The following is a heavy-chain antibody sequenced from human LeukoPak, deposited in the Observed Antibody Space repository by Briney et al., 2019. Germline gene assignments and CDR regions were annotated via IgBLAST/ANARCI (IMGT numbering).Heavy chain of an antibody. V-gene: IGHV4-39*01. J-gene: IGHJ6*02. CDR3: ARRLGSGYYSALFNYYYYYGMDV. D-gene: IGHD3-22*01. CDR2: IYYSGST. CDR1: GGSISSSSYY. Sequence: PSETLSLTCTVSGGSISSSSYYWGWIRQPPGKGLEWIGSIYYSGSTYYNPSLKSRVTISVDTSKNQFSLKLSSVTAADTAVYYCARRLGSGYYSALFNYYYYYGMDVWGQGTTVTVSS.